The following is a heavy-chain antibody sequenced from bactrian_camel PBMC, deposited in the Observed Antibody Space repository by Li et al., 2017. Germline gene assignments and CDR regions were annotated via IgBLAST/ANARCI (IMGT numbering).Heavy chain of an antibody. CDR2: IYLRAGLT. D-gene: IGHD1*01. CDR1: GFTFSSYY. Sequence: QLVESGGGLVQPGGSLSLSCAASGFTFSSYYIDWVRQAPGKERKWVGHIYLRAGLTVFDDSVKGRFTVSQDSAKNTVFLQMNSLETEDTAMYYCAKVVPSFRYAADYGMDSWGKGTQVTVS. V-gene: IGHV3S1*01. J-gene: IGHJ7*01.